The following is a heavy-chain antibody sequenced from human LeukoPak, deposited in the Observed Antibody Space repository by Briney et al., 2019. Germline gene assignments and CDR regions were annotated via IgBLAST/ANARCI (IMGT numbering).Heavy chain of an antibody. Sequence: GGSLRLSCAASGFTFDDYAMHWVQQAPGKGLEWVSGISWNSGSIGYADSVKGRFTISRDNAKNSLYLQMNSLRAEDMALYYCAKRDSSDAFDIWGQGTMVTVSS. D-gene: IGHD3-22*01. CDR2: ISWNSGSI. CDR3: AKRDSSDAFDI. J-gene: IGHJ3*02. V-gene: IGHV3-9*03. CDR1: GFTFDDYA.